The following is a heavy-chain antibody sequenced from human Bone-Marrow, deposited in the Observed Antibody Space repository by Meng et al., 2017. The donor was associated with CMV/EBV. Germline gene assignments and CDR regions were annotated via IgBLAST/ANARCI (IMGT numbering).Heavy chain of an antibody. V-gene: IGHV3-74*01. D-gene: IGHD2-15*01. J-gene: IGHJ4*02. CDR2: INSDGSST. CDR1: GFTFSSYW. Sequence: GGSLRLSCAASGFTFSSYWMHWVRQAPGKGLVWVSRINSDGSSTSYADYVKGRFTISRDNGKNTLYLQMNSLRAEDTAVYYCARDVVEGSVWLGYWGQGTLVTVSS. CDR3: ARDVVEGSVWLGY.